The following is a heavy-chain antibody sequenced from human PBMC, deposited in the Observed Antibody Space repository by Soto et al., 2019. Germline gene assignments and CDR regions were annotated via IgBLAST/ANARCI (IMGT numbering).Heavy chain of an antibody. CDR3: ARDVQQQLFSSGRANFDY. J-gene: IGHJ4*02. Sequence: EVQLVESGGGLVKPGGSLRLSCAASGFTFSSYSMNWVRQAPGKGLEWVSSISSSSSYIYYADSVKGRFTISRDNAKNSLYLQMNSLRAEDTAVYYCARDVQQQLFSSGRANFDYWGQGTLVTVSS. V-gene: IGHV3-21*01. CDR2: ISSSSSYI. D-gene: IGHD6-13*01. CDR1: GFTFSSYS.